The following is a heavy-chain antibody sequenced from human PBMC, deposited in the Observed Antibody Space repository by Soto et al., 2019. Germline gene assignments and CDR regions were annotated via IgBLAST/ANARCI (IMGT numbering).Heavy chain of an antibody. CDR2: IIPIFGTA. D-gene: IGHD1-1*01. Sequence: GASVKVSCKASGGTFSSYAISWVRQAPGQGLEWMGGIIPIFGTANYAQKFQGRVTITRDTSASTAYMELSSLRSDDTAVYYCARNWLNWFDPWGQGTLVTVSS. CDR1: GGTFSSYA. V-gene: IGHV1-69*05. J-gene: IGHJ5*02. CDR3: ARNWLNWFDP.